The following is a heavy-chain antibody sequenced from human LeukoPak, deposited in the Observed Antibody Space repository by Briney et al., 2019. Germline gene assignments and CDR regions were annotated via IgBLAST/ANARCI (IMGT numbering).Heavy chain of an antibody. CDR1: GFTFSSYS. CDR2: ISTGSSTI. J-gene: IGHJ4*02. CDR3: ARGGDYPFDY. Sequence: PGGSLRLSCAASGFTFSSYSMNWVRQAPGKGLEWVSYISTGSSTIYYADSVKGRFTISRDNAKNTLYLQMNSLRAEDTAVYYCARGGDYPFDYWGQGTLVTVSS. D-gene: IGHD4-17*01. V-gene: IGHV3-48*04.